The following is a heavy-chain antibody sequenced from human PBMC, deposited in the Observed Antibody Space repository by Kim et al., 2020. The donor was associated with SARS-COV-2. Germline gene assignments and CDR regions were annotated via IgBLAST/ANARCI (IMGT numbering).Heavy chain of an antibody. V-gene: IGHV4-31*03. CDR2: IYYSGST. Sequence: SETLSLTCTVSGGSISSGGYYWSWIRQHPGKGLEWIGYIYYSGSTYYNPSLKSRVTISVDTSKNQFSLKLSSVTAADTAVYYCARASGRLRLGELSLFDYWGQGTLVTVSS. D-gene: IGHD3-16*02. CDR1: GGSISSGGYY. J-gene: IGHJ4*02. CDR3: ARASGRLRLGELSLFDY.